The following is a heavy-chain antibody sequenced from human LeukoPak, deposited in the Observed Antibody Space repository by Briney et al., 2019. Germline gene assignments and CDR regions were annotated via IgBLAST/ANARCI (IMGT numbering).Heavy chain of an antibody. CDR2: ISSSSTTI. Sequence: GGSLRLSCAASGFTFSTYSMNWVRQAPGKGLEWVSYISSSSTTIYYADSVKGRFTISRDNAKNSLYLQMNSLRAEDTTVYYCARDRHSSGWFSGQHWGQGTLVIVSS. V-gene: IGHV3-48*01. D-gene: IGHD6-19*01. J-gene: IGHJ1*01. CDR1: GFTFSTYS. CDR3: ARDRHSSGWFSGQH.